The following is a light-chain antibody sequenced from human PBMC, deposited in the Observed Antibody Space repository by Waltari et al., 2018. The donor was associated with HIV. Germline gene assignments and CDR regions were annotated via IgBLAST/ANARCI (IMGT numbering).Light chain of an antibody. J-gene: IGLJ1*01. CDR2: EVS. V-gene: IGLV2-8*01. Sequence: QSALTQPPSASGSPGQSVTISCTGTSSDVGGYNYVSWYQQHPGKAPKLMIYEVSTRPSGVPVRFFGSKSCNTASMTVSGLQPEDEADYYCSSYAGSNNFVFGTGTKVTVL. CDR1: SSDVGGYNY. CDR3: SSYAGSNNFV.